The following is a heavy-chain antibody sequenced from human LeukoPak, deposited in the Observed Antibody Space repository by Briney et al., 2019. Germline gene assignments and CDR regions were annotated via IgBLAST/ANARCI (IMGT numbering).Heavy chain of an antibody. D-gene: IGHD3-10*01. V-gene: IGHV3-30*04. CDR3: AKNMVRGVITFDY. Sequence: GGSLRLSCAASGFTFSSYAMHWVRQAPGKGLEWVAVISYDGSNKYYADSVKGRFTISRDNSKNTLYLQMNSLRAEDTAVYYCAKNMVRGVITFDYWGQGTLVTVSS. J-gene: IGHJ4*02. CDR2: ISYDGSNK. CDR1: GFTFSSYA.